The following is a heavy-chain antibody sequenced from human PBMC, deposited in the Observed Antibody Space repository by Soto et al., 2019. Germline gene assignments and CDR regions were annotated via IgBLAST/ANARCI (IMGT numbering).Heavy chain of an antibody. V-gene: IGHV3-23*01. CDR3: SGGGWVVDY. D-gene: IGHD2-15*01. Sequence: EVQLLESGGGLVQPGGSLRLSCAASGFTFSTYVMTWVRQAPGKGLEWVSAISASGGDTYYADSVKGRSTISRDNSMNAAYVQMCSLRVDNPAIKYCSGGGWVVDYGAKGTLLTVSA. CDR1: GFTFSTYV. J-gene: IGHJ4*02. CDR2: ISASGGDT.